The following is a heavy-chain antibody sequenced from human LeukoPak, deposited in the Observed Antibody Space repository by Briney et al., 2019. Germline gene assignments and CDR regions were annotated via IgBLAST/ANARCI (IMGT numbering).Heavy chain of an antibody. D-gene: IGHD3-22*01. CDR2: IWYVGSNK. CDR3: ARGSDDSIESAFDI. CDR1: GFTFSSYG. Sequence: GGSLRLSCAASGFTFSSYGMHWVRQAPGKGLEWVAVIWYVGSNKYYADSVKGRFTISRDNSKNTLYLQMNSLRAEDTAVYYCARGSDDSIESAFDIWGQGTMVTVSS. J-gene: IGHJ3*02. V-gene: IGHV3-33*01.